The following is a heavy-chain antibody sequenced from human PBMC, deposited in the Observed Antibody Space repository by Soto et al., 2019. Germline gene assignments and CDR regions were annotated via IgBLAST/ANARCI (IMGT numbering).Heavy chain of an antibody. D-gene: IGHD6-19*01. Sequence: QVQLVESGGGVVQPGRSLRLSCAASGFTFSSYGMHWVRQAPGKGLEWVAVIWYDGSNKYYADSVKGRFTISRDNSKNTLYLQMNSLRAEDTAVYYCARGALAGYSYYGMDVWGQGTTVTVSS. CDR1: GFTFSSYG. CDR3: ARGALAGYSYYGMDV. J-gene: IGHJ6*02. CDR2: IWYDGSNK. V-gene: IGHV3-33*01.